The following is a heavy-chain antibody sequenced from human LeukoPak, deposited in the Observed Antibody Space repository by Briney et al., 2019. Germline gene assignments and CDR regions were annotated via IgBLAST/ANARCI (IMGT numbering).Heavy chain of an antibody. J-gene: IGHJ5*02. D-gene: IGHD2-2*01. CDR3: ARWDVGYCSSTSCSVGGRKYNWFDP. CDR2: IIPIFGTA. CDR1: GGTFSSYA. Sequence: VASVKVSCKASGGTFSSYAISWVRQVPGQGLEWMGGIIPIFGTANYAQKFQGRVTITADKSTSTAYMELSSLRSEDTAVYYCARWDVGYCSSTSCSVGGRKYNWFDPWGQGTLVTVSS. V-gene: IGHV1-69*06.